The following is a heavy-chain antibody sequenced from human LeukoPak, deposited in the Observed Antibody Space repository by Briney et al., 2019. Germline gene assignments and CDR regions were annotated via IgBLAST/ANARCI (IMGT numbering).Heavy chain of an antibody. V-gene: IGHV3-21*01. D-gene: IGHD3-22*01. CDR2: ISSSSSYI. Sequence: GGSLRLSCAASGFTFSSYSMNWVRQAPGKGLEWVSSISSSSSYIYYADSVKGRCTISRDNAKNSLYLQMNSLRAEDTAVYYCARDTSGYDSSGYYYPDLYYFDYWGQGTLVTVSS. CDR1: GFTFSSYS. J-gene: IGHJ4*02. CDR3: ARDTSGYDSSGYYYPDLYYFDY.